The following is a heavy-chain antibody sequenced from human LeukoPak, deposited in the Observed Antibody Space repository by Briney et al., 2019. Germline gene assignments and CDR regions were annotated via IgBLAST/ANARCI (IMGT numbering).Heavy chain of an antibody. V-gene: IGHV3-23*01. D-gene: IGHD3-22*01. CDR3: AREYYYDPSFDY. Sequence: GGSLRLSCAASGFTFSSYGMSWVRQAPGKGLEWVSAISGRSGSTYYADSVKGRFTISRDNAKNSLYLQMNSLRAEDTAVYYCAREYYYDPSFDYWGQGTLVTVSS. CDR2: ISGRSGST. CDR1: GFTFSSYG. J-gene: IGHJ4*02.